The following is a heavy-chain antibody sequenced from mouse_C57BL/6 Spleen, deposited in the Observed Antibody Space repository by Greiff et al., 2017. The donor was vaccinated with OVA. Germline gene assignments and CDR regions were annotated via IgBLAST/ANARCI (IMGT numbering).Heavy chain of an antibody. D-gene: IGHD2-2*01. Sequence: VKLQQPGAELVKPGASVKMSCKASGYTFTSYWITWVKQRPGQGLEWIGDIYPGSGSTNYNEKFKSKATLTVATSSSTAYMQLSSLTSEDSAVYYCARGGLRRGYFDYWGQGTTLTVSS. CDR1: GYTFTSYW. CDR2: IYPGSGST. J-gene: IGHJ2*01. V-gene: IGHV1-55*01. CDR3: ARGGLRRGYFDY.